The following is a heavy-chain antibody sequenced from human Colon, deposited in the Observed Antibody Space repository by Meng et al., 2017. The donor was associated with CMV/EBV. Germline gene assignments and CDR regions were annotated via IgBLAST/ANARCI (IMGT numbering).Heavy chain of an antibody. V-gene: IGHV1-2*02. CDR3: ATFGGDFDY. D-gene: IGHD3-3*01. CDR2: INPVTGDT. J-gene: IGHJ4*02. CDR1: GSTFNGYF. Sequence: QVQLVQSGAEVKEPGASVKVSCKTSGSTFNGYFMHWVRQAPGQGLEWMGWINPVTGDTSYAQKFQVRVTMTRDTSISTAYMELSSLRSDDTAVYYCATFGGDFDYWGQGTLVTVSS.